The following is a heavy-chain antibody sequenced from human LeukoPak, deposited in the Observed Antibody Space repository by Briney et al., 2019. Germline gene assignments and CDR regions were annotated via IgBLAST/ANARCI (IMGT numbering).Heavy chain of an antibody. V-gene: IGHV3-33*01. CDR3: AREVDTAIPYYFDY. Sequence: GGSLRLSCAASGFTFSSYGMHWVRQAPGKGLEWVAVIWYDGGNKYYADSVKGRFTISRDNSKNTLYLQMNSLRAEDTAVYYCAREVDTAIPYYFDYWGQGTLVTVSS. CDR2: IWYDGGNK. D-gene: IGHD5-18*01. J-gene: IGHJ4*02. CDR1: GFTFSSYG.